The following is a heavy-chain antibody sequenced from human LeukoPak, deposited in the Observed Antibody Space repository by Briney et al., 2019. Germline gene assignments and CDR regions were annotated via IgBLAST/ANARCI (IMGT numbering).Heavy chain of an antibody. CDR1: GYSISSGYY. V-gene: IGHV4-38-2*02. CDR2: IYHSGST. CDR3: ARESLTWLQSRTSWFDP. J-gene: IGHJ5*02. D-gene: IGHD5-24*01. Sequence: SETLSLTCTVSGYSISSGYYWGWIRQPPGKGLEWIGSIYHSGSTYYNPSLRSRVTISVDSSKNQFSLRLSSVTAADTAVYYCARESLTWLQSRTSWFDPWGQGTLVTVSS.